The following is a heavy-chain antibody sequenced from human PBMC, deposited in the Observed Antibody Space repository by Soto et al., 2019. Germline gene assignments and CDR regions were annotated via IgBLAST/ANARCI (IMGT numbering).Heavy chain of an antibody. J-gene: IGHJ5*02. CDR1: GFSFSNAW. D-gene: IGHD3-10*01. V-gene: IGHV3-15*07. CDR3: ADYYASGSGPLDL. Sequence: EVQLLESGGGLVRPGGSLRLSCAASGFSFSNAWLNWVRQTPGKGLEWVGRIKSKTDGGTTDYAGPVKGRYISSRDDSKNPLFLQINSLKTEDTAVYYCADYYASGSGPLDLWGPGPLVTVSS. CDR2: IKSKTDGGTT.